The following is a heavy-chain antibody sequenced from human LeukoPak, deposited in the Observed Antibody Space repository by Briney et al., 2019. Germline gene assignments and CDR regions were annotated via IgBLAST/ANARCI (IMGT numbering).Heavy chain of an antibody. CDR2: ISGSGGST. J-gene: IGHJ4*02. V-gene: IGHV3-23*01. D-gene: IGHD3-9*01. CDR1: GFTFSTYG. CDR3: ARDWVDILTGSYYFDY. Sequence: GGSLRLSCAASGFTFSTYGMSWVRQSPGKGLEWVSAISGSGGSTYYADSVKGRFTISRDNSKNTLYLQMNSLRAEDTAVYYCARDWVDILTGSYYFDYWGQGTLVTVSS.